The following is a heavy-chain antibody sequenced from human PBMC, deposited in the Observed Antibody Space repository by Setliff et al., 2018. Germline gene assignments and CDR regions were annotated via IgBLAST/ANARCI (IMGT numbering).Heavy chain of an antibody. CDR3: ARGRRTTVTH. CDR1: GGSISSYY. CDR2: IKDSGST. J-gene: IGHJ4*02. Sequence: SETLSLTCTVSGGSISSYYWSWIRQPPGKGLEWIGEIKDSGSTNYNPSLKSRVTISVDTSKNQFSLKLTSVTAADTAVYYCARGRRTTVTHWGQGTLVTVSS. V-gene: IGHV4-34*01. D-gene: IGHD4-17*01.